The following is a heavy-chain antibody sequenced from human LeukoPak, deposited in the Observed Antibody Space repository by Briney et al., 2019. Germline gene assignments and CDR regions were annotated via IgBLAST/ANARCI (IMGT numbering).Heavy chain of an antibody. CDR1: GFTVSSNY. Sequence: GRSLRLPCAASGFTVSSNYMSWVRQAPGKGLEWVSAISGSGGSTYYADSVKGRFTISRDNSKNTLYLQMNSLRAEDTAVYYCAKYWAVAACFDYWGQGTLVTVSS. CDR2: ISGSGGST. CDR3: AKYWAVAACFDY. D-gene: IGHD6-19*01. J-gene: IGHJ4*02. V-gene: IGHV3-23*01.